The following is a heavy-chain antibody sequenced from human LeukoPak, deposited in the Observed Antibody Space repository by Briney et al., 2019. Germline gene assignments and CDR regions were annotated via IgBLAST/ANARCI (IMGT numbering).Heavy chain of an antibody. CDR3: ARSYCSSTSCYGGDAFDI. CDR1: GGSISSSSYY. CDR2: IYYSGST. J-gene: IGHJ3*02. V-gene: IGHV4-39*01. Sequence: SETLSLTCTVSGGSISSSSYYWGWIRQPPGKGLEWIGSIYYSGSTYYNPSLKSRVTISVDTSKNQFSLKLSSVTAADTAVYYCARSYCSSTSCYGGDAFDIWGQGTMVTVSS. D-gene: IGHD2-2*01.